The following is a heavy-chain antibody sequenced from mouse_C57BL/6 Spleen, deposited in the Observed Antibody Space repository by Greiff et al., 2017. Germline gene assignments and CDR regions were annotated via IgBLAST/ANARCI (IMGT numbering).Heavy chain of an antibody. CDR3: TRVVGRYFDD. CDR2: FDPDNGGT. V-gene: IGHV1-15*01. Sequence: QVQLQQSGAELVRPGASVTLSCKASGYTFTAYDMHWVKQNPVHGLEWIGTFDPDNGGTTYNEKFKGKATLTVDTSSSTAYMELRSLTDEDSVDYYCTRVVGRYFDDWGTGTTVTVSS. J-gene: IGHJ1*03. D-gene: IGHD1-1*01. CDR1: GYTFTAYD.